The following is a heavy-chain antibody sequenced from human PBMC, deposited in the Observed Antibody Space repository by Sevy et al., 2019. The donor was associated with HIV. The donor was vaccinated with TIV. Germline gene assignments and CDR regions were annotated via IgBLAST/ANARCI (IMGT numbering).Heavy chain of an antibody. D-gene: IGHD2-15*01. Sequence: ASVKVSCEASGYTFTSYRIYWVRQAPGQGLEWMGWISPFNGDTNYAQKFQGRVTMITDTSTSTAYMELRSLRSDDTADYYCARSYCSGGSCYSLAYWGQGALVTVSS. CDR1: GYTFTSYR. V-gene: IGHV1-18*01. CDR3: ARSYCSGGSCYSLAY. CDR2: ISPFNGDT. J-gene: IGHJ4*02.